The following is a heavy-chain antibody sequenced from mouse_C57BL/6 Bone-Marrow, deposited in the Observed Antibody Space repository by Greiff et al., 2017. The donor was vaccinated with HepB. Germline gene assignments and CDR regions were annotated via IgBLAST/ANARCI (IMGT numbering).Heavy chain of an antibody. D-gene: IGHD1-1*01. V-gene: IGHV5-9-1*02. CDR1: GFTFSSYA. CDR3: TREGRSGSSHWFAY. J-gene: IGHJ3*01. Sequence: EVKLMESGEGLVKPGGSLKLSCAASGFTFSSYAMSWVRQTPEKRLEWVAYISSGGDYIYYADTVKGRFTISRDNARNTLYLQMSSLKSEDTAMYYCTREGRSGSSHWFAYWGQGTLVTVSA. CDR2: ISSGGDYI.